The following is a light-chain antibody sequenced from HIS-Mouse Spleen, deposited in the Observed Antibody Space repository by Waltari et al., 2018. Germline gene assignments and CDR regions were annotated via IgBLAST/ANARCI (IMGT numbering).Light chain of an antibody. Sequence: QSALTQPASVSGSPGQSITISCTGTSSDVGSYNLVSWYQQHPGKAPKLMIYEGSKRPSGVSNRFSGSKSGNTASLTISGLQAEDEADYYCCSYAGSSTFVVVFGGGTKLTDL. V-gene: IGLV2-23*03. J-gene: IGLJ2*01. CDR1: SSDVGSYNL. CDR3: CSYAGSSTFVVV. CDR2: EGS.